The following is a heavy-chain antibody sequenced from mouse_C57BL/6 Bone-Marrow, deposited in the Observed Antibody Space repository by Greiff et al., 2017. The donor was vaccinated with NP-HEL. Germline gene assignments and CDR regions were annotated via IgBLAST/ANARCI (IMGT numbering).Heavy chain of an antibody. D-gene: IGHD1-1*01. CDR1: GYTFTDYE. J-gene: IGHJ4*01. CDR2: IDPATGGT. Sequence: QVQLQQSGAELVRPGASVTLSCKASGYTFTDYEMHWVKQTPVHGLEWIGAIDPATGGTAYNQKFKGKAILTADKSSSTAYMALRSLTSEDSAVYYCTRRYYDSGCGAMDDWGQGTSATVSS. V-gene: IGHV1-15*01. CDR3: TRRYYDSGCGAMDD.